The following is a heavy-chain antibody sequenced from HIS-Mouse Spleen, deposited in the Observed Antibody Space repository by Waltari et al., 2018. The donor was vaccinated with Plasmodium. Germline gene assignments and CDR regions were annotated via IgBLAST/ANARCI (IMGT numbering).Heavy chain of an antibody. D-gene: IGHD6-13*01. V-gene: IGHV1-2*02. CDR3: ARVLGYKAAAGTFVEYFQH. CDR1: GYPFTGYY. Sequence: QVQLVQSGAEVKKPGASVKVSCKASGYPFTGYYMHWVRQAPGQRLEWMGWINPNSGGTNYAQKFQGRVTMTRDTSISTAYMELSRLRSDDTAVYYCARVLGYKAAAGTFVEYFQHWGQGTLVTVSS. J-gene: IGHJ1*01. CDR2: INPNSGGT.